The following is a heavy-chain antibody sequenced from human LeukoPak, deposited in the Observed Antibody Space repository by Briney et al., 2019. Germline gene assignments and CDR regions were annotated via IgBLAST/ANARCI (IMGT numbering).Heavy chain of an antibody. D-gene: IGHD3-10*01. CDR1: GGSISSYY. Sequence: PSETLSLTCTVSGGSISSYYWSWIRQPPGKGLEWIGYIYYSGSTNYNPSLKSRVTISVDTSKNQFSLKLSSVTAADTAVYYCAREPITMVRGVIYYYYYMDVWGKGTTVTISS. CDR3: AREPITMVRGVIYYYYYMDV. V-gene: IGHV4-59*01. J-gene: IGHJ6*03. CDR2: IYYSGST.